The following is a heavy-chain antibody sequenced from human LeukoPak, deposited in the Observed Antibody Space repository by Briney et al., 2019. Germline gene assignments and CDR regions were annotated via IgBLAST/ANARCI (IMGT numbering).Heavy chain of an antibody. Sequence: SETLSLTCTVSGDSISGYYWSWIRQPPGKGLEWIGYIYYSGTTNYNPSLNSRVTISADTSKNEASLKLSSVTAADTAVYYCARSRYNWNYYFDYWGQGTLVTVSS. V-gene: IGHV4-59*01. CDR1: GDSISGYY. J-gene: IGHJ4*02. CDR3: ARSRYNWNYYFDY. CDR2: IYYSGTT. D-gene: IGHD1-7*01.